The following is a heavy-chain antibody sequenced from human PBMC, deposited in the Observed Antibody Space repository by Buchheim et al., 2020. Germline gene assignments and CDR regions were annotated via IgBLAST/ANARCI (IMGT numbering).Heavy chain of an antibody. Sequence: QVQLVQSGAEVKKPGASVKVSCKASGYTFTGYYMHWVRQAPGQGLEWMGWINPNSGGTNYAQKFQGWVTMTRATSISTAYMELSRLRSDDTAVYYRARDRADSSGWFWGDYGMDVWGQGTT. CDR1: GYTFTGYY. V-gene: IGHV1-2*04. J-gene: IGHJ6*02. CDR3: ARDRADSSGWFWGDYGMDV. D-gene: IGHD6-19*01. CDR2: INPNSGGT.